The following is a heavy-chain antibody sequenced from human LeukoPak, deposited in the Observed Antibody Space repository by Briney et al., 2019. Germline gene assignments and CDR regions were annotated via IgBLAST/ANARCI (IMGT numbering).Heavy chain of an antibody. V-gene: IGHV2-5*01. J-gene: IGHJ5*02. CDR1: GFSLSTSGVG. CDR3: AHRTTDVSLDP. CDR2: IYWNDDK. D-gene: IGHD1-1*01. Sequence: SGPTLVKPTQTLTLTCTFSGFSLSTSGVGVGWMRQPPGKALEWLALIYWNDDKRYSPSLKSRLTITKDTSKNQVVLTMTNMDPVDTATYYCAHRTTDVSLDPWGQGTLVTVSS.